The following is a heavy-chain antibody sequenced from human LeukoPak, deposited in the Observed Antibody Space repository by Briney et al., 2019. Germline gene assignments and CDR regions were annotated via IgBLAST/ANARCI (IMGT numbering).Heavy chain of an antibody. Sequence: ARCLSPSCAPSGFTSSSYWMHCVRHAPGNGLVWVARTSPDVSSTLSADSVTGRFSISRDTAANTLYLQLDSLRAEDTADYYCARVSFCAGCHFDYWGQGTLVTVAS. CDR2: TSPDVSST. V-gene: IGHV3-74*03. CDR3: ARVSFCAGCHFDY. D-gene: IGHD2/OR15-2a*01. CDR1: GFTSSSYW. J-gene: IGHJ4*02.